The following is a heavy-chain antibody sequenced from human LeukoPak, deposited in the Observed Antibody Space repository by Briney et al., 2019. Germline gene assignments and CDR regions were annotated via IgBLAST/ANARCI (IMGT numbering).Heavy chain of an antibody. V-gene: IGHV1-18*01. Sequence: ASVKVSCKASGYTFTSDGISWVRQAPGQGLEWMGWISAYNGNTNYAQKLQGRVTMTTDTSTSTAYMELRSLRSDDTAVYYCARDRYCSGGSCYSGRAYWGQGTLVTVSS. J-gene: IGHJ4*02. CDR1: GYTFTSDG. CDR3: ARDRYCSGGSCYSGRAY. D-gene: IGHD2-15*01. CDR2: ISAYNGNT.